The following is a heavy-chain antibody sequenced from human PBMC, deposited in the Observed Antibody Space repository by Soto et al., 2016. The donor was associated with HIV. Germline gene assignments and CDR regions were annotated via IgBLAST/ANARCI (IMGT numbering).Heavy chain of an antibody. V-gene: IGHV1-2*02. Sequence: QVQLVQSGAEVKKPGASVKVSCKASGYTFTAYYLHWVRQTPGQGLEWMGWINAKSSGTNYAQQFQGRVTMTRDTSSSTAYMELSSLTSDDTAVYYCARGDFHDSSGYSHFDSWGQGTLVTVSS. CDR1: GYTFTAYY. CDR3: ARGDFHDSSGYSHFDS. J-gene: IGHJ4*02. CDR2: INAKSSGT. D-gene: IGHD3-22*01.